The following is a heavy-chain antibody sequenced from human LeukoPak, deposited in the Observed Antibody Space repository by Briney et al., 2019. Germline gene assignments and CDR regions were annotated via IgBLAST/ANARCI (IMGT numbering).Heavy chain of an antibody. V-gene: IGHV1-69*05. CDR2: IIPIFGTA. CDR1: GGTFSSYA. CDR3: ARAFGGYYGSGSYEV. D-gene: IGHD3-10*01. J-gene: IGHJ4*02. Sequence: SVKVSCKASGGTFSSYAFSWVRQAPGQGLEWLGRIIPIFGTANYAQKFQGRVTITTDESTSTAYMELSSLRSEDTAVCYCARAFGGYYGSGSYEVWGQGTLVTVSS.